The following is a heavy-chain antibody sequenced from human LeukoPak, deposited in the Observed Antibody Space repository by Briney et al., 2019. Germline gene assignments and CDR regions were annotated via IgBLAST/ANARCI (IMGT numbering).Heavy chain of an antibody. CDR1: GFPFSTYW. CDR3: ARNGGLLPDN. J-gene: IGHJ4*02. Sequence: GGSLRLSCAASGFPFSTYWMHWVRQPPGKGLMWVSSISPDGTTRSYADSVKGRFIISRDNAKNTLSLQMNSLTAADTAVYYCARNGGLLPDNWGKGTLVTVSS. V-gene: IGHV3-74*01. D-gene: IGHD2-21*02. CDR2: ISPDGTTR.